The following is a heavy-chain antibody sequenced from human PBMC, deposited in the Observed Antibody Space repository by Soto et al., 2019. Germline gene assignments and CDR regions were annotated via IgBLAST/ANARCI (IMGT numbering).Heavy chain of an antibody. J-gene: IGHJ4*02. D-gene: IGHD6-19*01. CDR2: TYYRSKWYS. CDR3: ARYTSAWYIDY. CDR1: GDSVSSNSAA. V-gene: IGHV6-1*01. Sequence: SETLSLTCAISGDSVSSNSAAWNWLRQSPSRGLEWLGRTYYRSKWYSDYAVSVRSRIIINPDTSKNQFSLQLDSVTPEDTAVYYCARYTSAWYIDYSGQGTLVTVST.